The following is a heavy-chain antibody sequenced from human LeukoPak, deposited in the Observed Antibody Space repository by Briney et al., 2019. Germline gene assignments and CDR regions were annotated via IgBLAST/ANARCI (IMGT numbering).Heavy chain of an antibody. D-gene: IGHD6-19*01. J-gene: IGHJ4*02. V-gene: IGHV3-23*01. CDR1: GFTFSSYA. CDR3: AKGQDQWLFSFDY. CDR2: IGVSSGFT. Sequence: GGSLSLSCAASGFTFSSYAISWVRQAPGKGLEWVSTIGVSSGFTYYADSVKGRFTISRGDSKNTLYLQMNSLRADDTAAYYCAKGQDQWLFSFDYWGQGTLVTVSS.